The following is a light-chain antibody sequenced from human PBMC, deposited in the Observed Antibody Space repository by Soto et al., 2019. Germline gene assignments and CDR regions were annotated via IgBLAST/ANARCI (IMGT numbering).Light chain of an antibody. CDR2: GAS. CDR3: QQYGGSLLVP. V-gene: IGKV3-20*01. Sequence: ENVLTQSPGTLSLSPGERATLSCRASQSVSSVSLAWYQQKPGQAPRLLVYGASPRTTGSPDRFSGSGPGTDFTLTCSRLEPDDFAVYYCQQYGGSLLVPFGQGTKLEIK. J-gene: IGKJ2*01. CDR1: QSVSSVS.